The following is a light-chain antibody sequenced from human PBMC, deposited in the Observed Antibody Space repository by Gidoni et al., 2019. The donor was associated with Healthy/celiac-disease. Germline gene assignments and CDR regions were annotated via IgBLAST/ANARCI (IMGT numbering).Light chain of an antibody. J-gene: IGLJ1*01. CDR1: SSNIGAGYD. V-gene: IGLV1-40*01. CDR2: GNS. CDR3: QSYDSSLRGGV. Sequence: QSVLTQPPSVSGPPGQRVTISCTGSSSNIGAGYDVHWYQQLPGTAPKLLIYGNSNRPSGVPDRCSGSKSGTSASLAITGLQAEDEADYYCQSYDSSLRGGVFGTGTKVTVL.